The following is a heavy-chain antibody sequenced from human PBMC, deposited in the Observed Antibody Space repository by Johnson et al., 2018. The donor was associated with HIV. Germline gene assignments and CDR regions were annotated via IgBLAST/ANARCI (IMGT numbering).Heavy chain of an antibody. D-gene: IGHD6-19*01. CDR2: FYSGSNT. CDR1: GFTVSSNY. Sequence: VQLVESGGGVVRPGGSLRLSCAASGFTVSSNYMSWVRQAPGKGLEWVSVFYSGSNTYSADSLKGRFTISRDNSNNTLYLQMNSLRAEDTAVYYCARHKAVADAFDIWGQGTVVTVS. CDR3: ARHKAVADAFDI. V-gene: IGHV3-66*04. J-gene: IGHJ3*02.